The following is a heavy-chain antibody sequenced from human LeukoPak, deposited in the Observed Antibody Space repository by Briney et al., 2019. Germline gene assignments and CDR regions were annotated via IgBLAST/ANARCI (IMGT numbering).Heavy chain of an antibody. CDR3: ARGRDGVNYTPFDY. D-gene: IGHD5-24*01. Sequence: PSETLSLTCTVSGGSISSYYWSWIRLPPGERLEWIGYIYYSGSTNYNPSLKSRVTMAVDTSKKQFSLKLSSVTAADTSVYYRARGRDGVNYTPFDYWGQGTLVTVSS. CDR2: IYYSGST. J-gene: IGHJ4*02. CDR1: GGSISSYY. V-gene: IGHV4-59*01.